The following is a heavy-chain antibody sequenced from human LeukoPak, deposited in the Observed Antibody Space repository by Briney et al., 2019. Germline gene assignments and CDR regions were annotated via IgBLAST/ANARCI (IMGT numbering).Heavy chain of an antibody. Sequence: LVASVKVSCKVSGYTLTELSMHWVRQAPGKGLEWMGGFDPEDGETIYAQKFQGRVTMTEDTSTDTAYMELSSLRSEDTAVYYCATEYFPRPNMVRGVIGYWGQGTLVTVSS. D-gene: IGHD3-10*01. CDR1: GYTLTELS. CDR2: FDPEDGET. CDR3: ATEYFPRPNMVRGVIGY. J-gene: IGHJ4*02. V-gene: IGHV1-24*01.